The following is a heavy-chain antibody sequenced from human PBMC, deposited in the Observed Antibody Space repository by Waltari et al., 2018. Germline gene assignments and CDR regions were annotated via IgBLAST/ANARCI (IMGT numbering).Heavy chain of an antibody. J-gene: IGHJ4*02. D-gene: IGHD4-4*01. Sequence: EVQLVESGGGLVQPGGSLRLSLAASGFTFSSYWMSWVRQDQGTGLGWVANIKQDGSEKYYVDSVKVRFTISRDNAKNSLYLQMNSLRAEDTAVYYCAREGVTTDYFDYWGQGTLVTVSS. CDR3: AREGVTTDYFDY. CDR1: GFTFSSYW. CDR2: IKQDGSEK. V-gene: IGHV3-7*01.